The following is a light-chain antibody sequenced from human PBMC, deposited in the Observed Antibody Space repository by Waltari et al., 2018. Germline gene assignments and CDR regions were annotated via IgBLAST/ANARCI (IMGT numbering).Light chain of an antibody. CDR1: ALPKQY. J-gene: IGLJ3*02. CDR2: KDT. CDR3: QSADISSSYRV. V-gene: IGLV3-25*03. Sequence: SHDLTQPPSVSVSPGQTARITCSGDALPKQYAYWFQKKPGQAPVLVIYKDTERPSGIPRRFSGSRSGTTVTLTSSGVQADDEADYYCQSADISSSYRVFGGGTKLSVL.